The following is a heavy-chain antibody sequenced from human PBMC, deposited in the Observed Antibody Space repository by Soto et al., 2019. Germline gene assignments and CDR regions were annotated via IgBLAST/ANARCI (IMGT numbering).Heavy chain of an antibody. V-gene: IGHV1-18*01. CDR2: ISAYNGNT. Sequence: QIQLVQSGAEVKQPGASVKVSCKASGYTFSSYHITWVRQAPGQGLEWMGWISAYNGNTNYAQNLQDRVTMTTDPSTSTAYMELRSLRSDDTAVYYCARDLPPVDYWGQGTLVTVSS. J-gene: IGHJ4*02. CDR1: GYTFSSYH. CDR3: ARDLPPVDY.